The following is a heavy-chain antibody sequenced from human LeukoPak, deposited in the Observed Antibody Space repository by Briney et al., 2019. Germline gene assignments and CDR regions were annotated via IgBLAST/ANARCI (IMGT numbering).Heavy chain of an antibody. Sequence: ASVKVSCKASGYTFTSYGISWVRQAPGQGLEWMGWISAYNGNTNYAQKLQGRVTMTTDTSTSTAYMELRSLRSADTAVYYCARGGVMTQVRKAFAAWGQGTMLIVSS. CDR3: ARGGVMTQVRKAFAA. J-gene: IGHJ3*01. CDR2: ISAYNGNT. CDR1: GYTFTSYG. V-gene: IGHV1-18*01. D-gene: IGHD2-21*02.